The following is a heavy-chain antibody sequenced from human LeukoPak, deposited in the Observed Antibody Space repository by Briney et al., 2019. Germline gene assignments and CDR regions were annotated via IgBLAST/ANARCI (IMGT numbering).Heavy chain of an antibody. CDR3: ARNYYDFWSGSPFDY. CDR1: GFTFSSYS. Sequence: GGSLRLSCAASGFTFSSYSMNWVHQAPGKGLEWVSSISSSSSYIYYADSVKGRFTISRDNAKNSLYLQMNSLRAEDTAVYYCARNYYDFWSGSPFDYWGQGTLVTVSS. J-gene: IGHJ4*02. CDR2: ISSSSSYI. D-gene: IGHD3-3*01. V-gene: IGHV3-21*01.